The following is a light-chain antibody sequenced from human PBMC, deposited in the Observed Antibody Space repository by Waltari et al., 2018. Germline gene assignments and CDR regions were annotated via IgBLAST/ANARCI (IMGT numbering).Light chain of an antibody. CDR2: AAS. CDR1: QSVSSG. V-gene: IGKV3-15*01. Sequence: EMVMTQSPATLSVSPGERATLSCRASQSVSSGLAWCQQKSGQAPRLLIYAASNRATGIQARFNGGGSGTEFTLTISSLQSGDSAVYYCQQYNNWPLTFGQGTKVEIK. J-gene: IGKJ1*01. CDR3: QQYNNWPLT.